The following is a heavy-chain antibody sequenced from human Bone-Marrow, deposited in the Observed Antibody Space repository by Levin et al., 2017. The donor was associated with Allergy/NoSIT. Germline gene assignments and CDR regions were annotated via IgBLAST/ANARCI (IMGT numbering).Heavy chain of an antibody. V-gene: IGHV4-39*07. CDR3: TRDEMVHEIQYYYGMDV. J-gene: IGHJ6*02. Sequence: SETLSLTCNVSGGSISTYSYYWGWVRQPPGKGLEWIGNIYYSGSTYYNPSFKGRVTISVDTSNNVFSLKVRSVTAADTAVYYCTRDEMVHEIQYYYGMDVWGQGTTVTVSS. CDR1: GGSISTYSYY. CDR2: IYYSGST. D-gene: IGHD2-8*01.